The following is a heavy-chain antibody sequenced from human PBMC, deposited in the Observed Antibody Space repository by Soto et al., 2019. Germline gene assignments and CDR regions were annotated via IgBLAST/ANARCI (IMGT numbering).Heavy chain of an antibody. Sequence: SDNLSLTSAVSGGSVNTSADSWIWIRQPPGKGLEWVGYIDHSGGAYDNPALKRRGTISLDKSNNHFAWKLIALTAADTTVYYCARLHMYYYSSCYFHYGTFDIWGQGT. D-gene: IGHD3-22*01. V-gene: IGHV4-30-2*01. CDR2: IDHSGGA. CDR3: ARLHMYYYSSCYFHYGTFDI. CDR1: GGSVNTSADS. J-gene: IGHJ3*02.